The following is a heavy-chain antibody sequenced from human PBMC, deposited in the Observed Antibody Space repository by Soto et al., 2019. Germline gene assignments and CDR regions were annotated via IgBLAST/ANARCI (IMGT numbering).Heavy chain of an antibody. CDR2: INSDGSST. Sequence: GSLRLSCAASGFTFSSYWMHWVRQAPGKGLVWVSRINSDGSSTSYADSVRGRFTISRDDAKNTLYLQMSSLRAEDTAVYFCARGGVRPIDYWGQGTLVTVSS. J-gene: IGHJ4*02. V-gene: IGHV3-74*01. CDR1: GFTFSSYW. CDR3: ARGGVRPIDY. D-gene: IGHD3-16*01.